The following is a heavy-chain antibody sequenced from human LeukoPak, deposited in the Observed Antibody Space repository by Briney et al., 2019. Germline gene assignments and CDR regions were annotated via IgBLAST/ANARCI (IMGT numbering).Heavy chain of an antibody. D-gene: IGHD2-2*01. V-gene: IGHV1-8*03. J-gene: IGHJ5*02. CDR1: GYTFTSYD. Sequence: ASVKVSCKASGYTFTSYDINWVRQATGQGLEWMGWMNPNSGNTGYAQKFQGRVTITRNTSISQAYMELSSLRSEDTAVYYCARNARYCSSTSCSSNWFDPWGQGTLVTVSS. CDR3: ARNARYCSSTSCSSNWFDP. CDR2: MNPNSGNT.